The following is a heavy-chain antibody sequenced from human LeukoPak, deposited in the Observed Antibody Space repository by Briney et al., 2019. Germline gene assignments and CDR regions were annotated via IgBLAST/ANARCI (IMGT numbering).Heavy chain of an antibody. J-gene: IGHJ5*02. CDR2: IYSGGST. D-gene: IGHD6-13*01. V-gene: IGHV3-53*01. CDR1: WFPVSCNY. Sequence: GESLTLSCSASWFPVSCNYMSWVRPAPGKGLEWVSGIYSGGSTYYTDSVKGRFTISRDNSKNTLYLQMNSLRAEDTAVYYCARTIIAAAATEWFDPWGQGTLVTVSS. CDR3: ARTIIAAAATEWFDP.